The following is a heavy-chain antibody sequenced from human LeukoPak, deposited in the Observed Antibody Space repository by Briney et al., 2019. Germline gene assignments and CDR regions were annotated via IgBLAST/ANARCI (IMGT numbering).Heavy chain of an antibody. D-gene: IGHD6-19*01. CDR3: ARESGRYGGVGY. J-gene: IGHJ4*02. CDR1: GGSFSGYY. CDR2: INHSGST. V-gene: IGHV4-34*01. Sequence: SETLSLTCAVYGGSFSGYYWSWIRQPPGKGLEWIGEINHSGSTNYNPSLKSRVTISVDTSKNQFSLKLSSVTAADTAAYYCARESGRYGGVGYWGQGTLVTVSS.